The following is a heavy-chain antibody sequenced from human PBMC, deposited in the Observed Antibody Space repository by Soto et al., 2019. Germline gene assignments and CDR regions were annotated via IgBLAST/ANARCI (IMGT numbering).Heavy chain of an antibody. CDR3: ARDDMAAAGPYYYYGMDV. J-gene: IGHJ6*02. CDR2: IYYSGST. CDR1: GGSVSSGSYY. Sequence: SETLSLTCTVSGGSVSSGSYYWSWIRQPPGKGLEWIGYIYYSGSTNYNPSLKSRVTISVDTSKNQFSLKLSSVTAADTAVYYCARDDMAAAGPYYYYGMDVWGQGTTVTVSS. V-gene: IGHV4-61*01. D-gene: IGHD6-13*01.